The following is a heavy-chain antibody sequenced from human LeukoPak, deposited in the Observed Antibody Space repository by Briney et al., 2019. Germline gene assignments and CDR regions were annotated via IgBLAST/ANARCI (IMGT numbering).Heavy chain of an antibody. Sequence: QTGGSLRLSCAASGFTFSSYAMSWVRQAPGKGLEWVSAIGGSGGSTYYADSVKGRFTISRDNSKNTLYLQMNSLRAEDTAVYYCAKESVPYDIPSYYGMDVWGQGTTVTVSS. D-gene: IGHD3-9*01. CDR3: AKESVPYDIPSYYGMDV. J-gene: IGHJ6*02. CDR2: IGGSGGST. CDR1: GFTFSSYA. V-gene: IGHV3-23*01.